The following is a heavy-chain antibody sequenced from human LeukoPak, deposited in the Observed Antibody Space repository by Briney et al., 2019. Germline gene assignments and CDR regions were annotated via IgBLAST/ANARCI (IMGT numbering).Heavy chain of an antibody. V-gene: IGHV3-30*02. CDR1: DFTFICCG. CDR2: IRYDGSYK. Sequence: GRSLRLSCVSSDFTFICCGMRCVRQAPGKGLEWVTFIRYDGSYKYYADSVKGRFTISRDNSKNTLYLKMNSLRVEDTAVYFCATGPFSAFAIWGQGTTLIVSS. D-gene: IGHD1-14*01. CDR3: ATGPFSAFAI. J-gene: IGHJ3*02.